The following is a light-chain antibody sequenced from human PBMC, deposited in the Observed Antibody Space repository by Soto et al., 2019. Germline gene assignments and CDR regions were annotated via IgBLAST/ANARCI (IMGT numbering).Light chain of an antibody. Sequence: QSVLTQPASVSGSPGQSITISCTGTSSDVGGYNYVSWYQQHPGKAPKLMIYDVSNRPSGVSNRFSGSKSGNTASLTISGLQAEDEADYYCSSYTSSILFGNGTKVTVL. J-gene: IGLJ1*01. CDR1: SSDVGGYNY. CDR2: DVS. V-gene: IGLV2-14*01. CDR3: SSYTSSIL.